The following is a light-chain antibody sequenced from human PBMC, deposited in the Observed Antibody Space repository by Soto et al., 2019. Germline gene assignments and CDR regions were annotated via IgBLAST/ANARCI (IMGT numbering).Light chain of an antibody. CDR2: WAS. CDR3: QQYYRPWT. CDR1: QSVFYSSNNKNY. V-gene: IGKV4-1*01. J-gene: IGKJ1*01. Sequence: DIVMTQSPDSLAVSLGERATTNCKSSQSVFYSSNNKNYLAWYQQKPGQPPKLLIYWASTRESGVPDRFSGSGSGTDFTLTISSLQAEDVAVYYCQQYYRPWTFGQGTKVEIK.